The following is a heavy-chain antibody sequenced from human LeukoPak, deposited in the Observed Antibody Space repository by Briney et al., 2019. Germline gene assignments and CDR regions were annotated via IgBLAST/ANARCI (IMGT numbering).Heavy chain of an antibody. V-gene: IGHV1-69*04. CDR2: IIPILGIA. D-gene: IGHD5-18*01. Sequence: SVKVSCKASGGTFSSYAISWVRQAPGQGLEWMGRIIPILGIANYAQKFQGRVTITADKSTSTAYMELSSLRSEDTAVYYCARREFRLWLVIAFDIWGQGTIVTVSS. J-gene: IGHJ3*02. CDR3: ARREFRLWLVIAFDI. CDR1: GGTFSSYA.